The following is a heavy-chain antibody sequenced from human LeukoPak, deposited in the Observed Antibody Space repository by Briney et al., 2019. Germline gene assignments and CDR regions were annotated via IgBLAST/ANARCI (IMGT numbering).Heavy chain of an antibody. Sequence: GASVKVSCKVSGYTLTELSMFWVRQAPGKGLEWMGSFDPEDGKTGYAQKFEGRVTMTEDTSTDTADMELSSLRSEHPAVYYCATGYLVTARLMDVWGQGPTVTVSS. D-gene: IGHD6-6*01. CDR3: ATGYLVTARLMDV. J-gene: IGHJ6*02. CDR1: GYTLTELS. CDR2: FDPEDGKT. V-gene: IGHV1-24*01.